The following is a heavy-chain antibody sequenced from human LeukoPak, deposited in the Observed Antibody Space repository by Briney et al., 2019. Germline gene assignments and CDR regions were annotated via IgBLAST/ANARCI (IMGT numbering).Heavy chain of an antibody. CDR2: IIPIFGTA. CDR1: GGTFSSYA. J-gene: IGHJ6*02. CDR3: ARSPGRYYDFWSGYYGLYYYYGMDV. V-gene: IGHV1-69*13. D-gene: IGHD3-3*01. Sequence: SVKVSCKASGGTFSSYAISWVRQAPGQGLEWMGGIIPIFGTANYAQKFQGRVTITADESTSTAYMELSSLRSEDTAVYYCARSPGRYYDFWSGYYGLYYYYGMDVWGQGTTVTVSS.